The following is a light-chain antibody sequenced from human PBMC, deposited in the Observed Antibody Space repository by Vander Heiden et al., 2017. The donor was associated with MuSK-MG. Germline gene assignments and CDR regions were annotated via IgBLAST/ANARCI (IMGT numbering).Light chain of an antibody. CDR2: GAS. Sequence: EIVMTQSPATLSVSPGDTATLSCRASQNVKSNLAWYQQKPGQAPRLLIYGASTTATGIPARFSGSGSGTEFTLSISGLQSEDFAVYHCQQYDNWPPYTFGQRTKLEIK. CDR3: QQYDNWPPYT. V-gene: IGKV3-15*01. J-gene: IGKJ2*01. CDR1: QNVKSN.